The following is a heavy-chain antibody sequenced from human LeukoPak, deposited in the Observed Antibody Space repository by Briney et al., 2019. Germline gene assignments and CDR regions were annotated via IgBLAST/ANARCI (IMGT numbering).Heavy chain of an antibody. CDR3: TRDSGSYYGWFDP. CDR1: GYTFSDYT. CDR2: MNPNRGDT. Sequence: ASVKVSCMASGYTFSDYTIHWVRQAPGQGLEWMGWMNPNRGDTKYPWKFEGRVTLTRDTSINTAYMELSRLRSDDTAVYYCTRDSGSYYGWFDPWGQGTLVTVSS. J-gene: IGHJ5*02. D-gene: IGHD1-26*01. V-gene: IGHV1-2*02.